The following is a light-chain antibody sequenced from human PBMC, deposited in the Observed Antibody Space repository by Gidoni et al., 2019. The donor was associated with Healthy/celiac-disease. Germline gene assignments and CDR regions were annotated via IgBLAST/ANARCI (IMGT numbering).Light chain of an antibody. V-gene: IGKV3-15*01. Sequence: EIVMTQSPATLSVSPGESATLSCRAGQRFSSSLAWYQQKPGQAPRILIYDASTRATGIPARISGSGSATEYSLTNSSLQSADFAVSYYQQYNNWPPITFGQGTRLEIK. J-gene: IGKJ5*01. CDR3: QQYNNWPPIT. CDR1: QRFSSS. CDR2: DAS.